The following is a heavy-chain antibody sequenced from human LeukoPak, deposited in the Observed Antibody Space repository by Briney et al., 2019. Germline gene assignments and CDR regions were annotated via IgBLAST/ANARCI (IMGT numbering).Heavy chain of an antibody. CDR3: ARAPDLDSSGYYYRFFQH. D-gene: IGHD3-22*01. V-gene: IGHV3-53*01. Sequence: GGSLRLSCAASGFTVGSNYMNWVRQAPGKGLEWVSVVYSGGSTYYADSVKGRFTISRDYSKNTLYLQMNNLRAEDTAVYYCARAPDLDSSGYYYRFFQHWGQGTLVTVSS. CDR1: GFTVGSNY. CDR2: VYSGGST. J-gene: IGHJ1*01.